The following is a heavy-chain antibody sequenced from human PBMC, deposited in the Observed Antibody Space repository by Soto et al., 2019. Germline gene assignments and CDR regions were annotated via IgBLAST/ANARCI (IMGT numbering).Heavy chain of an antibody. V-gene: IGHV3-74*01. CDR3: ARATPEVGYDF. J-gene: IGHJ4*02. CDR1: GFNFRTDW. D-gene: IGHD1-26*01. Sequence: EMQLVESGGGLVQPGGSLRLSCSASGFNFRTDWVHWVRQAPGKGLVWVSRINGEGSSISYADSVKGRFTISRDNAENTVYLQMSSLRAEDSAVYYCARATPEVGYDFWGQGTLVTVSS. CDR2: INGEGSSI.